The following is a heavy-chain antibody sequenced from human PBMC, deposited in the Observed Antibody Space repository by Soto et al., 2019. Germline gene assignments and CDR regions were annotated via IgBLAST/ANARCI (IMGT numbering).Heavy chain of an antibody. CDR1: GFTFSAYW. J-gene: IGHJ5*02. Sequence: EVQLMESGGGLVQPGGSLRLSCAASGFTFSAYWMHWVRQAPGKGLVWVSRINTDGSTTSYADSVKGRFTISRDNAKNTLYLPMNSLRVEDTAVYYCARVDLGSYHWFDPWGQGTLVTVSS. CDR3: ARVDLGSYHWFDP. CDR2: INTDGSTT. V-gene: IGHV3-74*01. D-gene: IGHD3-16*02.